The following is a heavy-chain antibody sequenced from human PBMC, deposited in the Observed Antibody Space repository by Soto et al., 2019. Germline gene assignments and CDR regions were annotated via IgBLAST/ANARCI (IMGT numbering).Heavy chain of an antibody. V-gene: IGHV1-2*04. D-gene: IGHD2-2*01. CDR1: GYTFTGYY. Sequence: ASVKVSCKASGYTFTGYYMHWVRQAPGQGLEWMGWINPNSGGTNYAQKFQGWVTMTRDTSISTAYMELSRLRSDDTAVYYCARVALYCSSTSCAVPWGSYGMDVWGQGTTVTVSS. J-gene: IGHJ6*02. CDR3: ARVALYCSSTSCAVPWGSYGMDV. CDR2: INPNSGGT.